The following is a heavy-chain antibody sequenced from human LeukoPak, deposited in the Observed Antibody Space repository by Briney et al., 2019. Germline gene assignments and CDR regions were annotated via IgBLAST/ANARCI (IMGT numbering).Heavy chain of an antibody. J-gene: IGHJ4*02. CDR3: ARVEGSIDY. CDR2: IYYSGST. V-gene: IGHV4-34*01. Sequence: SETLSLTCAVYGGSFSGYYWSWIRQPPGKGLEWIGSIYYSGSTYYNPSLKSRVTISVDTSKNQFSLKLSSVTAADTAVYYCARVEGSIDYWGQGTLVTVSS. CDR1: GGSFSGYY. D-gene: IGHD3-3*01.